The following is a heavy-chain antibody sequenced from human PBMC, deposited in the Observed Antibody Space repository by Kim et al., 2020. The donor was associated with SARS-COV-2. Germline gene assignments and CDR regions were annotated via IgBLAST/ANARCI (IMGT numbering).Heavy chain of an antibody. D-gene: IGHD3-10*01. J-gene: IGHJ6*01. V-gene: IGHV4-4*02. CDR3: ARGRGASFVYYYGMDV. CDR2: IYHSGST. Sequence: LRRTLSLTCGVSGGSISSSNWWSRVRQPPGTGLEWIGEIYHSGSTNYNPSLKSRVTISVDKSKNQFSLELISVTAADTAVYYCARGRGASFVYYYGMDVW. CDR1: GGSISSSNW.